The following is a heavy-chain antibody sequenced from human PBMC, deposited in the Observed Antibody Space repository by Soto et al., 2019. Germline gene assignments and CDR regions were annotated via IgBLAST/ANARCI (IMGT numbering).Heavy chain of an antibody. V-gene: IGHV3-9*01. J-gene: IGHJ3*02. CDR3: AKAGPGGMIVVGDDAFDI. CDR2: ISWNSGSI. Sequence: EVQLVESGGGLVQPGRSLRLSCAASGFTFDDYAMHWVRQAPGKGLEWVSGISWNSGSIGYADSVKGRFTISRDNAKNSLYLQMNSLRAEDTALYYCAKAGPGGMIVVGDDAFDIWGQGTMVTVSS. CDR1: GFTFDDYA. D-gene: IGHD3-22*01.